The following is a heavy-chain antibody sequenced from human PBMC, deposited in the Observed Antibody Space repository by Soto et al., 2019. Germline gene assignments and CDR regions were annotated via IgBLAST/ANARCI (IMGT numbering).Heavy chain of an antibody. CDR2: INPSSGST. J-gene: IGHJ4*02. V-gene: IGHV1-46*01. D-gene: IGHD6-19*01. Sequence: ASVKVSCKASGYTFTSYGIRWVQQAPGQGLEWMGFINPSSGSTTYAQKFQGRVTMTTDTSTSTVFMELSSLSSEDSAVYFCARGSGWPILKFFDYWGQGTLVTVSS. CDR1: GYTFTSYG. CDR3: ARGSGWPILKFFDY.